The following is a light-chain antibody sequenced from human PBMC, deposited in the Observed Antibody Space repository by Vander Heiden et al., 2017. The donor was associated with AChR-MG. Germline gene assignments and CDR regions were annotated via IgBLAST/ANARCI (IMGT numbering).Light chain of an antibody. CDR3: QQSYGDPPMYT. Sequence: DLQLTHSPSSLSSSVGDRVPITFRVSYGISYYLNWLQQKPGKAPWPPIFAASSLESGVPLRFSGSGSDTEFTLTNSSLQPEDSATYYCQQSYGDPPMYTFGLGTKLEIK. J-gene: IGKJ2*01. CDR2: AAS. CDR1: YGISYY. V-gene: IGKV1-39*01.